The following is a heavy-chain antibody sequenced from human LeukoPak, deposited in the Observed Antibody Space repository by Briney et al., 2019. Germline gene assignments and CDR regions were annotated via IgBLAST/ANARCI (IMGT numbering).Heavy chain of an antibody. CDR3: ARQRYNYGVFDF. CDR1: GYNFTRNW. Sequence: GESLKISCKGSGYNFTRNWISWVRQMPGKGLEWMGTIDPSDSYTNYSPSFQGHVTISADKSITTAYLQWSSLKASDTAMYYCARQRYNYGVFDFWGQGILVTVSS. J-gene: IGHJ4*02. V-gene: IGHV5-10-1*01. CDR2: IDPSDSYT. D-gene: IGHD5-24*01.